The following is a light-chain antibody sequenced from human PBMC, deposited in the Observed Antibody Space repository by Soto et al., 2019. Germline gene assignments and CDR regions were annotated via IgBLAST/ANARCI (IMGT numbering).Light chain of an antibody. Sequence: TQSPDSLSVSLGERATIDCKSSRSLLYSSNHKNYLAWYQHKPGQPPRLLINWASARESGVPDRFSGAGSGTDFTLTISSLQAEDVAVYFCQQYYGTPLTFGGGTKVDIK. V-gene: IGKV4-1*01. CDR1: RSLLYSSNHKNY. J-gene: IGKJ4*01. CDR2: WAS. CDR3: QQYYGTPLT.